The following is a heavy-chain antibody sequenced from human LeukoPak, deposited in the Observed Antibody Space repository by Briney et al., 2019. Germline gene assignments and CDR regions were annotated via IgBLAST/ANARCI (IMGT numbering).Heavy chain of an antibody. J-gene: IGHJ4*02. CDR3: AKDIVVVVAAPADY. CDR2: ISGSGGST. Sequence: GGSLRLSCAASGFTFSSYAMSWVRQAPGKGLEWVSAISGSGGSTYYADSVKGRFTISRDNSKNTLYLQMNSLRAEDTAVYYCAKDIVVVVAAPADYWGQGTLVTVSS. D-gene: IGHD2-15*01. V-gene: IGHV3-23*01. CDR1: GFTFSSYA.